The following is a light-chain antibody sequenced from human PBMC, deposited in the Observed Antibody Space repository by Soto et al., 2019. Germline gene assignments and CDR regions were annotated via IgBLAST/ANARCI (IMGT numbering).Light chain of an antibody. CDR3: QQYVSHPLT. CDR2: KTS. V-gene: IGKV1-5*03. J-gene: IGKJ4*01. CDR1: QSISSW. Sequence: DIQMTQSPSTLSASVGDRVTITCRASQSISSWLAWYQQKPGKAPNLLIYKTSSLESGVPSRFSGSGSGTEFTLTVNSLQPDDFATYYCQQYVSHPLTFGGGTKVEIK.